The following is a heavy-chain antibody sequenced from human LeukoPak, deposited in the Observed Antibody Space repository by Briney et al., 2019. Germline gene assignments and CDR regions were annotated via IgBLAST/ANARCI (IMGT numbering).Heavy chain of an antibody. V-gene: IGHV3-21*04. CDR3: ASLYGMDV. Sequence: PGGSLRLSCAASGSTFSSYAMSWGRQAPGKGLEWVSSISSSSSYIYYADSVKGRFTISRDNAKNSLYLQMNSLRAEDTAVYYCASLYGMDVWGQGTTVTVSS. J-gene: IGHJ6*02. CDR1: GSTFSSYA. CDR2: ISSSSSYI.